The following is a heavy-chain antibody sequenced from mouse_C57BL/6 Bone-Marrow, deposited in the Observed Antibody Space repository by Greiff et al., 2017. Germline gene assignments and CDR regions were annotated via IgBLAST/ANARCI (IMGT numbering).Heavy chain of an antibody. J-gene: IGHJ2*01. CDR3: ARSRHYYGSTYFDY. Sequence: QVQLKESGAELVRPGASVKLSCKASGYTFTDYYINWVKQRPGQGLEWIARIYPGSGNTYYNEKFKGQATLTAEKSSSPAYMQLSSLTSEDSAVYFCARSRHYYGSTYFDYWGQGTTLTVSS. CDR2: IYPGSGNT. D-gene: IGHD1-1*01. CDR1: GYTFTDYY. V-gene: IGHV1-76*01.